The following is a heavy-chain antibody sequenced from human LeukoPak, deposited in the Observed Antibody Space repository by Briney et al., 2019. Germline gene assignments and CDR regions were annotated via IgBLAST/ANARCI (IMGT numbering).Heavy chain of an antibody. CDR3: ARDGSSWSNMDV. CDR2: IYTSGST. Sequence: KPSETLSLTCTVSGGSISSYYWSWIRQPAGKGLEWFVRIYTSGSTNYNPSLKSRVTMSVDTSKNQFSLKLSSVTAADTAVYDCARDGSSWSNMDVWGKGTTVTVSS. J-gene: IGHJ6*03. V-gene: IGHV4-4*07. CDR1: GGSISSYY. D-gene: IGHD6-13*01.